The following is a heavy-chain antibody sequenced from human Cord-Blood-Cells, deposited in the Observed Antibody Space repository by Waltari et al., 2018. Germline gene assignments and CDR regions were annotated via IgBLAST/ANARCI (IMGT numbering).Heavy chain of an antibody. Sequence: QVQLQESGPGLVKPSETLSLTCTVSGGSISSHYWSWIRQPPGKGLEWIGYIYYGGSASYNPSLKSRVTISVDTSKNQFSLKLSSVTAADTAVYYCARDPLSGNSFDYWGQGTLVTVSS. V-gene: IGHV4-59*11. CDR3: ARDPLSGNSFDY. J-gene: IGHJ4*02. CDR2: IYYGGSA. CDR1: GGSISSHY. D-gene: IGHD6-13*01.